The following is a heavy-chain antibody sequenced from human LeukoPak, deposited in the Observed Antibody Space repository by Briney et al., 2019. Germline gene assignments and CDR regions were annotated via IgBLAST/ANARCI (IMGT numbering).Heavy chain of an antibody. CDR3: ARGGGGSYPG. CDR1: GGSISRYY. CDR2: IYDSGNT. V-gene: IGHV4-59*01. D-gene: IGHD1-26*01. Sequence: PSETLSLTCTVSGGSISRYYWSWIRQPPGKGLEWIGYIYDSGNTNYNPSLKSRVTISVDTSKNQFSLKLSSVIAADTAVYYCARGGGGSYPGWGQGTLVTVSS. J-gene: IGHJ4*02.